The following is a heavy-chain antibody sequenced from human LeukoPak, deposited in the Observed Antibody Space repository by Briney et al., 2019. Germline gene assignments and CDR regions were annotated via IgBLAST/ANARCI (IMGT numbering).Heavy chain of an antibody. CDR1: GFTFSSYW. J-gene: IGHJ4*02. V-gene: IGHV3-74*01. D-gene: IGHD5-18*01. CDR3: ARGFSYGRFDY. CDR2: INSDGSST. Sequence: GALRLSCAASGFTFSSYWMHWVRQAPGKGLVWVSRINSDGSSTSYADSVKGRFTISRDNAKNTLYLQMNSLRAEDTAVYYCARGFSYGRFDYWGQGALVTVSS.